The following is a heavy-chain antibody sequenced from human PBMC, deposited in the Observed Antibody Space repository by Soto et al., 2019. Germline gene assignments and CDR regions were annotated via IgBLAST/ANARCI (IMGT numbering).Heavy chain of an antibody. V-gene: IGHV3-33*01. CDR3: ARDPLELDGSGSRYYYYYYGMDV. CDR2: IWYDGSNK. D-gene: IGHD3-10*01. J-gene: IGHJ6*02. CDR1: GFTFSSYG. Sequence: GGSLRLSCAASGFTFSSYGMHWVRQAPGKGLEWVAVIWYDGSNKYYADSVKGRFTISRDNSKNTLYLQMNSLRAEDTAVYYCARDPLELDGSGSRYYYYYYGMDVWGQGTTVTVSS.